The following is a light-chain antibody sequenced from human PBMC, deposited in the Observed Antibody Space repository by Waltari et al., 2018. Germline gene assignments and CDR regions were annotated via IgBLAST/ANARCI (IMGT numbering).Light chain of an antibody. J-gene: IGLJ1*01. Sequence: SYVVTQPPSVSVAPGETATITCGGDNIGTYSVHWYQQKAGQAPVLVIFYDRDRPSGTPDRFSGSNSGNPATLTISRVEAGDEARYYCHVWHPHVDPGVFGTGTEVTVL. V-gene: IGLV3-21*04. CDR1: NIGTYS. CDR2: YDR. CDR3: HVWHPHVDPGV.